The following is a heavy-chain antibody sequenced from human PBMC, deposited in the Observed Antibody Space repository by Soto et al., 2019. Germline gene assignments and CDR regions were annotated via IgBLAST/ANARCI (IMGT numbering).Heavy chain of an antibody. J-gene: IGHJ4*02. Sequence: QVQLVQSGAEVKKPGASVMVSCKGSGYSFITYGMSWVRQAPGQGLEWVGWINTYNGNTKYVESLQGRVTMTTDTTTSTAYMELRSLRSDDTAVYYCARGPTDYYDKSGDYCLDYWGQGTLVTVSP. V-gene: IGHV1-18*01. CDR3: ARGPTDYYDKSGDYCLDY. CDR1: GYSFITYG. CDR2: INTYNGNT. D-gene: IGHD3-22*01.